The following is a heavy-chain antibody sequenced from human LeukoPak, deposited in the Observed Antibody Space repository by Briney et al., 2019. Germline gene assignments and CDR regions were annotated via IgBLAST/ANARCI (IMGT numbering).Heavy chain of an antibody. CDR2: VYSGGSI. V-gene: IGHV3-66*02. CDR3: ARDSRKYYDSSGYSED. J-gene: IGHJ4*02. Sequence: GGSLRLSCAASGFTVSSNYMSWVRQAPGKGLEWVSVVYSGGSIYYADSVKGRFTISGDNSKNTLYLQMNSLRAEDTAVYYCARDSRKYYDSSGYSEDWGQGTLVTVSS. CDR1: GFTVSSNY. D-gene: IGHD3-22*01.